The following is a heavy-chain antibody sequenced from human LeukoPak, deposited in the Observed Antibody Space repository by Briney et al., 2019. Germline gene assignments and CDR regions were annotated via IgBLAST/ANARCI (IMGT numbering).Heavy chain of an antibody. CDR3: TRDPYSGAYGDTYYYFMDV. CDR1: GFIFSSYS. CDR2: ISSSSSTI. V-gene: IGHV3-48*01. Sequence: PGGSLRLSCAASGFIFSSYSMNWVRQAPGKGLEWVSFISSSSSTIYYADSVKGRFTISRDNAKNSLYLQMNSLRAEDTAVYYCTRDPYSGAYGDTYYYFMDVWGKGTTVTISS. D-gene: IGHD1-26*01. J-gene: IGHJ6*03.